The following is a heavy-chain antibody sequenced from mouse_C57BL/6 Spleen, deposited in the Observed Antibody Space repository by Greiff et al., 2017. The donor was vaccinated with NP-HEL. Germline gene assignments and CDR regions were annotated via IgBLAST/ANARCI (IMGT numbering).Heavy chain of an antibody. J-gene: IGHJ2*01. V-gene: IGHV1-80*01. CDR1: GYAFSSYW. Sequence: QVQLQQSGAELVKPGASAKISCKASGYAFSSYWMNWVKQRPGKGLEWIGQIYPGDGDTNYNGKFKGKATLTADKSSSTAYMQLSSLTSEDSAVYFCARGNYYGSDYFNYWGQGTTLTVSS. D-gene: IGHD1-1*01. CDR3: ARGNYYGSDYFNY. CDR2: IYPGDGDT.